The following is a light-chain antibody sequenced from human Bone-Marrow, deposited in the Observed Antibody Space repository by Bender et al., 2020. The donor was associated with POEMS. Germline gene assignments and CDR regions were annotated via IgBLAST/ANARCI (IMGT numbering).Light chain of an antibody. V-gene: IGLV3-1*01. CDR3: QVWDEDSDHWV. CDR2: QDT. Sequence: SYELTQPPSVSVSPGQTATITCSGEKLGEEYACWYQQKPGQSPVVVIYQDTKRPSGIPERFSGSTSGNTASLTISGVEAGDEADYYCQVWDEDSDHWVFGGGTKVTVL. CDR1: KLGEEY. J-gene: IGLJ3*02.